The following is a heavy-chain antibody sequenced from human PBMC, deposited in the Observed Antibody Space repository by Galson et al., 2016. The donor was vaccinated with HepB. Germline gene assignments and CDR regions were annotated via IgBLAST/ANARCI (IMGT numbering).Heavy chain of an antibody. CDR1: GFTFNNYG. CDR2: IWYDGSKA. J-gene: IGHJ6*02. V-gene: IGHV3-33*02. Sequence: SLRLSCATSGFTFNNYGFHWVRQAPGKGLEWVAVIWYDGSKAFYADYAKGRFTISRDDSKNTLFLQMNSLRGEDTALYYCARGRSSAGYYGLDVWGQGTAVTVSS. D-gene: IGHD6-25*01. CDR3: ARGRSSAGYYGLDV.